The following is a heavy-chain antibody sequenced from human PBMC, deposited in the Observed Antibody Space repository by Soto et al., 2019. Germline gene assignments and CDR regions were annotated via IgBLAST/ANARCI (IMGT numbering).Heavy chain of an antibody. V-gene: IGHV1-18*01. CDR2: ISPYNGNT. D-gene: IGHD2-2*01. CDR3: ARDTSNSFDY. CDR1: GFTCNTYF. J-gene: IGHJ4*02. Sequence: HVQLLQSGGELKKPGASVKVSCNTSGFTCNTYFISWVRQAPGQGLEWMGWISPYNGNTKYGEKFQGRVTMTTDTITRTAYIELRNLRIDATAVYYCARDTSNSFDYWGQGTLVTVSS.